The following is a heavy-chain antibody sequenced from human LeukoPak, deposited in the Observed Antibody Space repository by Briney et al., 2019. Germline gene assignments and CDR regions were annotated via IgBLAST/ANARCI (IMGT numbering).Heavy chain of an antibody. Sequence: ASVKVFCKVSGYTLTELSMHWVRQAPGKGLEWMGGFDPEDGETIYAQKFQGRVTMTEDTSTDTAYMELSSLRSEDTAVYYCATVPFRYCSSTSCYPEYFQHWGQGTLVTVSS. J-gene: IGHJ1*01. CDR3: ATVPFRYCSSTSCYPEYFQH. V-gene: IGHV1-24*01. D-gene: IGHD2-2*01. CDR2: FDPEDGET. CDR1: GYTLTELS.